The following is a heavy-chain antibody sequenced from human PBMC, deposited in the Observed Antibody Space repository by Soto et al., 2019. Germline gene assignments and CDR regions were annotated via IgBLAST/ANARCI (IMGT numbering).Heavy chain of an antibody. Sequence: SETLSLPCSVSGGSVSSGDYYWSWIGQPPGKGLEWIGYIYYSGSTNYNPSLKSRVSISLDTSKNQFSLRLTSVTAADTAVYYCSRIPVDTYMINWFDPWGQGTLVTVSS. J-gene: IGHJ5*02. CDR2: IYYSGST. V-gene: IGHV4-61*08. D-gene: IGHD5-18*01. CDR3: SRIPVDTYMINWFDP. CDR1: GGSVSSGDYY.